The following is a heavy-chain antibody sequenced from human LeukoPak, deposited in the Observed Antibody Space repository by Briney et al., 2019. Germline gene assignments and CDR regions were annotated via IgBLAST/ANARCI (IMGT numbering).Heavy chain of an antibody. D-gene: IGHD1-26*01. CDR1: GFTFSDYT. J-gene: IGHJ4*02. Sequence: GGSLRLSCSASGFTFSDYTMHWVRQAPGKGLEYVSSVGRNGGATYYADSVKGRFTISRDNFKNTVYLQMSSLRDEDTAVYYCVKDQWVDYRGQGTLVTVSS. V-gene: IGHV3-64D*09. CDR3: VKDQWVDY. CDR2: VGRNGGAT.